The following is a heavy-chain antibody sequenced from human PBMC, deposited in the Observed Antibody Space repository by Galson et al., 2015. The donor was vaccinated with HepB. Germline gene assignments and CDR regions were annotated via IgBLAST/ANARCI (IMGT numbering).Heavy chain of an antibody. Sequence: SLRLSCAASGFTFSSHTMNWVRQAPGKGLEWVSYITSSSSIIDYADSVKGRFTISRDNAKHSLYLQMNSLGVEDTAVYYCARSQGAMNVWGQGTTVTVSS. CDR3: ARSQGAMNV. J-gene: IGHJ6*02. CDR1: GFTFSSHT. CDR2: ITSSSSII. V-gene: IGHV3-48*04.